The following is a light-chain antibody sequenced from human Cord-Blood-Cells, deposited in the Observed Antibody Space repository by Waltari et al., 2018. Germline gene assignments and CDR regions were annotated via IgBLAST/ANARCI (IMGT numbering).Light chain of an antibody. Sequence: QSAMTQPASVSGSPGQSITISCTGTSSDVGSYNLASLYQQHPGQAPKLMIYEGSKRPSGVSNRFSGSKSGNTASLTISGLQAEDEADYYCCSYAGSSTYVFGTGTKVTVL. J-gene: IGLJ1*01. CDR1: SSDVGSYNL. CDR3: CSYAGSSTYV. CDR2: EGS. V-gene: IGLV2-23*01.